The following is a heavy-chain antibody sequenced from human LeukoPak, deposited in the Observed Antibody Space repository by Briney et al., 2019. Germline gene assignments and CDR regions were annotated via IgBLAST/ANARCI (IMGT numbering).Heavy chain of an antibody. CDR2: IYYSGST. CDR3: ARGGGTLWYSDL. Sequence: SETLSLTCAVYGGSFSGYYWSWIRQPPGKGLEWIGYIYYSGSTNYNPSLKSRVTISVDTSKNQFSLKLSSVTAADTAVYYCARGGGTLWYSDLWGRGTLVTVSS. V-gene: IGHV4-59*01. CDR1: GGSFSGYY. D-gene: IGHD3-10*01. J-gene: IGHJ2*01.